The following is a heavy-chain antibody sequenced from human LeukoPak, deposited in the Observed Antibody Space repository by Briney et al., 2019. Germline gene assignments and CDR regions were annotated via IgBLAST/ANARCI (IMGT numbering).Heavy chain of an antibody. Sequence: GASVKVSCKASGYTFNFYYVHWVRQAPGQGLEWMGIINPNSGGTTYAQKFQGRVTLTGDTSASTVFMELSSLTSEDTAVYYCARQYQLPYAYNWFDPWGQGTLVTVSS. D-gene: IGHD2-2*01. CDR1: GYTFNFYY. J-gene: IGHJ5*02. CDR2: INPNSGGT. CDR3: ARQYQLPYAYNWFDP. V-gene: IGHV1-46*02.